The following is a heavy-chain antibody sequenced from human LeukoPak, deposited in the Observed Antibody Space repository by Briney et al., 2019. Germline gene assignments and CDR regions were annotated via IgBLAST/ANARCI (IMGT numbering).Heavy chain of an antibody. J-gene: IGHJ4*02. Sequence: GGSLRLSCAASGFTFSSYGMHWVRQAPGKGLEWVALIWYDGSNKYYADSVKGRFTISRDNSKNTVFLQMNSPRAEDTAVYYCAREVSYCGTTNCQSDYWGQGTLVTVSS. CDR1: GFTFSSYG. D-gene: IGHD2-2*01. CDR2: IWYDGSNK. CDR3: AREVSYCGTTNCQSDY. V-gene: IGHV3-33*01.